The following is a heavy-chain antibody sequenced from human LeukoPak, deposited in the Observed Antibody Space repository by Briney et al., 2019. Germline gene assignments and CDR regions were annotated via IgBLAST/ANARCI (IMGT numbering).Heavy chain of an antibody. Sequence: PGGSLRLSSAASGFTFSSYSMNWVRQAPGKGLEWVSSISSSSSYIYYADSVKGRFTISRDNAKNSLYLQMNSLRAEDTAVYYCARDRGYNGPAEDYWGQGTLVTVSS. V-gene: IGHV3-21*01. J-gene: IGHJ4*02. CDR1: GFTFSSYS. D-gene: IGHD5-12*01. CDR3: ARDRGYNGPAEDY. CDR2: ISSSSSYI.